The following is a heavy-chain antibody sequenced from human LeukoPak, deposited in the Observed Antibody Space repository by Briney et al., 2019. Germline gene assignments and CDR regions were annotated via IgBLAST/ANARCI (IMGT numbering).Heavy chain of an antibody. CDR1: GFTFSSYA. D-gene: IGHD5-12*01. V-gene: IGHV3-23*01. J-gene: IGHJ6*02. CDR2: ISGSGGST. Sequence: GGSLRLSCAASGFTFSSYAMSWVRQAPGKGLEWVSAISGSGGSTYYADSVKGRFTISRDNSKNTLYLQMNSLRAEDTAVYYCAKDGSNVDIVAPYYYYYGMDVWGQGTTVTVSS. CDR3: AKDGSNVDIVAPYYYYYGMDV.